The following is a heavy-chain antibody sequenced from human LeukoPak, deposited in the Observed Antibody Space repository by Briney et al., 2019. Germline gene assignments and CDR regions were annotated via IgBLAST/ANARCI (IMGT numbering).Heavy chain of an antibody. Sequence: SETLPLTCAVYGGSFSGYYWSWIRQPPGKGLEWIGEINHSGSTNYNPSLKSRVTISVDTSKNQFSLKLSSVTAADTAVYYCASLYCSSTSCYSDYWGQGTLVTVSS. D-gene: IGHD2-2*01. CDR1: GGSFSGYY. J-gene: IGHJ4*02. CDR2: INHSGST. V-gene: IGHV4-34*01. CDR3: ASLYCSSTSCYSDY.